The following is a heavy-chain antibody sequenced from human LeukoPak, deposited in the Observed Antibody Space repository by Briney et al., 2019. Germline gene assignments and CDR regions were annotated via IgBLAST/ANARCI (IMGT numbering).Heavy chain of an antibody. CDR2: IYYSGST. Sequence: SETLSLTCTVSGDSVSSGSYYWSWIRQPPGKGLEWVGYIYYSGSTNYNPSLKSRVTISVDTSKNQFSLKLSSVTAADTAVYYCARDRNRGSYMGYYYYGMDVWGQGTTVTVSS. CDR3: ARDRNRGSYMGYYYYGMDV. D-gene: IGHD3-3*01. V-gene: IGHV4-61*01. J-gene: IGHJ6*02. CDR1: GDSVSSGSYY.